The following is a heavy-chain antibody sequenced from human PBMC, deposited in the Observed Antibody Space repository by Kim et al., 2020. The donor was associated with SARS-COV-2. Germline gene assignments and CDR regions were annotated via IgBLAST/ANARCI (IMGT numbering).Heavy chain of an antibody. CDR3: GGVRRDGCVFDY. CDR1: GGSISSYY. D-gene: IGHD6-19*01. Sequence: SETLSLTCTVSGGSISSYYWSWIRQPPGKGLEWIGYIYYSGSTNYNPSLKSRVTISVDTSKNQFSLKLSSVTAADKAVYYCGGVRRDGCVFDYWGQGTL. CDR2: IYYSGST. J-gene: IGHJ4*02. V-gene: IGHV4-59*01.